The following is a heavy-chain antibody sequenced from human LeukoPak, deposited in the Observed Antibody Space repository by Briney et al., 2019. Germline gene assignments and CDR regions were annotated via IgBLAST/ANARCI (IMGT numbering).Heavy chain of an antibody. CDR1: GGSFSGYY. D-gene: IGHD3-10*01. J-gene: IGHJ4*02. V-gene: IGHV4-34*01. Sequence: SETLSLTCAVYGGSFSGYYWSWIRQPPGKGLEWIGEINHSGSTNYNPSFKSRVTISVDTSKNQFSLKLSSVTAADTAVYYCASMVRGVHFDYWGQGTLVTVSS. CDR2: INHSGST. CDR3: ASMVRGVHFDY.